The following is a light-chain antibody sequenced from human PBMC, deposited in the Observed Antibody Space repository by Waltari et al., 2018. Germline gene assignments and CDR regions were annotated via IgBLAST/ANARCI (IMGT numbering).Light chain of an antibody. CDR1: QSISSY. J-gene: IGKJ4*01. V-gene: IGKV1-39*01. Sequence: DIQMTQSPSSLSASVGDRVTITCRASQSISSYLNWYQQKPGKAPKLLIYAASSLQSGFPSRFSGSGSGTDFALTITSLQPEDLGTYYCQQTYSTPGLTFGGGTKVAIK. CDR2: AAS. CDR3: QQTYSTPGLT.